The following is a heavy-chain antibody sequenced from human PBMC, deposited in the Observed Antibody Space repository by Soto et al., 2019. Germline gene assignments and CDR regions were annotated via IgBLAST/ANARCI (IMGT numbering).Heavy chain of an antibody. Sequence: GGSLRLSCAASGFTFSSYAMSWVRQAPGKGLEWVSAISGSGGSTYYADSVKGRFTISRDNSKKTLYLQMNSLRAEDTAVYYCAKSLESYDFWSGYFTDYYYYMDVWGKGTTVTVSS. CDR2: ISGSGGST. CDR1: GFTFSSYA. J-gene: IGHJ6*03. CDR3: AKSLESYDFWSGYFTDYYYYMDV. V-gene: IGHV3-23*01. D-gene: IGHD3-3*01.